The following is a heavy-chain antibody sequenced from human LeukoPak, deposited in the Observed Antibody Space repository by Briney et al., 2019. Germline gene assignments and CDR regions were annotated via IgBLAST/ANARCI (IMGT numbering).Heavy chain of an antibody. Sequence: GGSLRLSCAASGFTFSSYWMHWVRHAPGKGLVWVSRINSDGSSTSYADSVKGRFTISRDNAKNTLYLQMNSLRAGDTAVYYCAREAQVGYCSGGSCVDYNWFDPWGQGTLVTVSS. D-gene: IGHD2-15*01. CDR3: AREAQVGYCSGGSCVDYNWFDP. V-gene: IGHV3-74*01. CDR2: INSDGSST. CDR1: GFTFSSYW. J-gene: IGHJ5*02.